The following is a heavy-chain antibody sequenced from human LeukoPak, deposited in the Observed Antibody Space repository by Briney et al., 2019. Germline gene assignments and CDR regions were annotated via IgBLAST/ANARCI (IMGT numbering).Heavy chain of an antibody. Sequence: PSETLSLTCTVSGGSISSSSYYWGWIRQPPGKGLEWTGSIYYSGSTYYNPSLKSRVTISVDTSKNQFSLKLSSVTAADTAVYYCARSEVYSSGSDFDYWGQGTLVTVSS. CDR2: IYYSGST. J-gene: IGHJ4*02. CDR3: ARSEVYSSGSDFDY. D-gene: IGHD6-19*01. V-gene: IGHV4-39*01. CDR1: GGSISSSSYY.